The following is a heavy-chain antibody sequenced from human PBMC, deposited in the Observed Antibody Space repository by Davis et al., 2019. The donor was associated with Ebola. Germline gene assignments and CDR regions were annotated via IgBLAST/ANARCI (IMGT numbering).Heavy chain of an antibody. CDR1: GFIFRNYV. V-gene: IGHV3-21*01. D-gene: IGHD1-1*01. CDR3: ARDWDDVSIFY. CDR2: ISSSGTYI. Sequence: GGSLRLSCAASGFIFRNYVMSWVRQAPGKGLEWVSSISSSGTYIYYADSVEGRFTISRDNAQNSLHLQMDSLRVEDTAVYYCARDWDDVSIFYWGQGILVTVSS. J-gene: IGHJ4*02.